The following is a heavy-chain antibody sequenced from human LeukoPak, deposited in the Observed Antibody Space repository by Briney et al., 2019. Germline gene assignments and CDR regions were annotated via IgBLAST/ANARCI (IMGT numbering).Heavy chain of an antibody. CDR3: TRDGIPETNWSGYYIDY. D-gene: IGHD3-3*01. CDR2: IRSRTHGGTT. CDR1: GFTFGDYA. Sequence: GGSLRLSCTASGFTFGDYAMSWVRQAPGEGLEWVGFIRSRTHGGTTEFAAPVKDRFSISRDDSKRIAYLQMNSLKTEDTAVYYCTRDGIPETNWSGYYIDYWGQGTLVTVSS. V-gene: IGHV3-49*04. J-gene: IGHJ4*02.